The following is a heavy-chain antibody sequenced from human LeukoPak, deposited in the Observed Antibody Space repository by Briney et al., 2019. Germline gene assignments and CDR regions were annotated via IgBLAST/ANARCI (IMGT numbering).Heavy chain of an antibody. D-gene: IGHD2-15*01. CDR3: AKDRGYCSGGSCHPLDY. CDR1: GFTFSSYA. Sequence: GGSLRLSCAASGFTFSSYAMSWVRQAPGKGLEWVSAISGSGGSTYYADSVKGRFTIFRDNSKNTLYLQMNSLRAEDTAVYYCAKDRGYCSGGSCHPLDYWGQGTLVTVSS. CDR2: ISGSGGST. V-gene: IGHV3-23*01. J-gene: IGHJ4*02.